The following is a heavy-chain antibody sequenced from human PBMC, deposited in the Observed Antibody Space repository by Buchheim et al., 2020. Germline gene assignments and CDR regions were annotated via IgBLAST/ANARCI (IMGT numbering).Heavy chain of an antibody. CDR3: ARYSGYDHTPSEFAYYYGMDV. J-gene: IGHJ6*02. V-gene: IGHV3-21*01. CDR2: ISSSSSYI. D-gene: IGHD5-12*01. CDR1: GFTFSSYS. Sequence: EVQLVESGGGLVKPGGSLRLSCAASGFTFSSYSMNWVRQAPGKGLEWVSSISSSSSYIYYADSVKGRFTISRDNAKNSLYLQMNSLRAEDTAVYYCARYSGYDHTPSEFAYYYGMDVWGQGTT.